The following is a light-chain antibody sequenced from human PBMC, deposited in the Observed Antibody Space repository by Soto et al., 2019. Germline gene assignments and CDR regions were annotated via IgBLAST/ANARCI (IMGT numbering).Light chain of an antibody. V-gene: IGKV3-15*01. J-gene: IGKJ1*01. CDR3: QQYDNWWT. Sequence: EMVMTQSPATLSVSPGERATLSCRASQSVRSSLAWYQQKPGQAPRLLIYGASTRATSVPARFSGSWSGTEFTLTISSLQSEYFAVYYCQQYDNWWTFGQGTKVEIK. CDR1: QSVRSS. CDR2: GAS.